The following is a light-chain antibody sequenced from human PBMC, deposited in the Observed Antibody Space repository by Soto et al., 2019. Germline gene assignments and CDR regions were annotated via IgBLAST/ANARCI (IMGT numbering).Light chain of an antibody. CDR3: RSYTSSSTPYV. Sequence: QSVLTQPASVSGSPGQSITISCTGTSSDVGGYNYVSWYQQHPGKAPKLMIYEVSNRPSGVSNRFSGSKSGNTASLTISGIKDEDESDYYCRSYTSSSTPYVFGTGTKLTVL. CDR2: EVS. J-gene: IGLJ1*01. CDR1: SSDVGGYNY. V-gene: IGLV2-14*01.